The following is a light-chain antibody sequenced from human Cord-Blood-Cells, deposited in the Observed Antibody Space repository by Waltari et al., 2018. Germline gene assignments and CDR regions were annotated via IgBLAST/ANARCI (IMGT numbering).Light chain of an antibody. Sequence: QSVLTQPPSVSGAPGQRVTISCTGSSSNIGAGYDVHWYQQLPGTAPKLLFYGNSNRPAGVPDRFAGSRSGTSASLASTGLQAEDEADYYCQSYDSSLSGWGFGGGTKLTVL. CDR1: SSNIGAGYD. V-gene: IGLV1-40*01. CDR2: GNS. J-gene: IGLJ3*02. CDR3: QSYDSSLSGWG.